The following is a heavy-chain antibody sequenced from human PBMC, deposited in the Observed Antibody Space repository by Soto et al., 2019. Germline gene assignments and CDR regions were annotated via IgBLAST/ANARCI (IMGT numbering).Heavy chain of an antibody. V-gene: IGHV4-4*02. CDR2: VYHSVTT. CDR3: AVPGRGDFDY. J-gene: IGHJ4*02. CDR1: GASIGTNNW. Sequence: PSETLSLTCAVSGASIGTNNWWSWVRQPPGKGLEWIGEVYHSVTTNCNPSLKSRVTISIDKSKNQFSLTLISMTAADTALYYCAVPGRGDFDYWSQGPLVTFSS. D-gene: IGHD3-3*01.